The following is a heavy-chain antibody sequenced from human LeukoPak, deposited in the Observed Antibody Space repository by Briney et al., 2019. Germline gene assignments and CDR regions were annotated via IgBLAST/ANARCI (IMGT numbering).Heavy chain of an antibody. CDR1: RFTVGDYR. CDR3: SRQWEQLPYYFDY. J-gene: IGHJ4*02. Sequence: GGCLRLSRTGSRFTVGDYRLSCFPPAPGKGRERVGFIRSKGYGRTTEYAASVKGRFIISRDDSKSIAYLQMNSLKSDDTGLYYCSRQWEQLPYYFDYWGQGTLVTVSS. D-gene: IGHD1/OR15-1a*01. CDR2: IRSKGYGRTT. V-gene: IGHV3-49*03.